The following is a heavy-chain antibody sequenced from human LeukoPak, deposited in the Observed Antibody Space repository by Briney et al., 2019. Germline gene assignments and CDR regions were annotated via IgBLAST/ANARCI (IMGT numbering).Heavy chain of an antibody. J-gene: IGHJ6*03. Sequence: SVTVSCTASGGTFSSYAISWVRQAPGQGLEWMGGIIPIFGTANYAQKFQGRVTITADESTSTAYMELSSLRSEDTAVYYCARGDFWSAHYTGYYYYYMDVWGKGTTVTVSS. CDR3: ARGDFWSAHYTGYYYYYMDV. CDR2: IIPIFGTA. D-gene: IGHD3-3*01. CDR1: GGTFSSYA. V-gene: IGHV1-69*01.